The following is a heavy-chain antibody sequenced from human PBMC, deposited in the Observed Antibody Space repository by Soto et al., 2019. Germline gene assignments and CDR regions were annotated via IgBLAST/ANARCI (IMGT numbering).Heavy chain of an antibody. J-gene: IGHJ4*02. V-gene: IGHV1-18*01. CDR3: ARDTPPTDY. CDR2: ISAYNTNT. CDR1: GYTFTSYH. Sequence: QVQLVQSGAEVKKPGASVKVSCKTSGYTFTSYHISGVRQAPGQGLEWMGWISAYNTNTNYAQKFQGRVTLTTDTLTSTAYMELRSLRSDDTAVYYCARDTPPTDYWGQGTLVTVSS.